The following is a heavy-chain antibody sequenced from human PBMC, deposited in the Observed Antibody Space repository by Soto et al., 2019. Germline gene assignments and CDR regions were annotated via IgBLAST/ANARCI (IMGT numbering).Heavy chain of an antibody. Sequence: EVQLVESGGALVPPGGSLRLSCIASGFTFSSDWMSWVGQAPGKGLEWVANIRHDASEKYYVDSVKGRFIVSRDNAMNSLYLQMTSLRPDDTAVYYCARVDDYGDTWFDPWGQGTLVTVSS. CDR3: ARVDDYGDTWFDP. CDR1: GFTFSSDW. V-gene: IGHV3-7*01. J-gene: IGHJ5*02. CDR2: IRHDASEK. D-gene: IGHD4-17*01.